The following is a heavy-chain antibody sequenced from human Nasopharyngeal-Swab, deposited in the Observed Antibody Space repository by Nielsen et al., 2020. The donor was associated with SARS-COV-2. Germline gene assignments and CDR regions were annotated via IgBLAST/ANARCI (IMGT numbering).Heavy chain of an antibody. CDR3: ARRAYYYDSSGYEAYAFDI. J-gene: IGHJ3*02. V-gene: IGHV5-51*01. CDR1: GYSFTSYW. D-gene: IGHD3-22*01. CDR2: IYPGDSAT. Sequence: GGSLRLSCKGSGYSFTSYWIGWVRQMPGKGLEWMGIIYPGDSATRYSPSFQGQVTISADKSISTAYLQWSSLKASDTAMYYCARRAYYYDSSGYEAYAFDIWGQGTMVTVSS.